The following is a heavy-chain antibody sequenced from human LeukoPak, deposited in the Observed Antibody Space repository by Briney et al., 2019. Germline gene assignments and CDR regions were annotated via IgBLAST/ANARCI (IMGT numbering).Heavy chain of an antibody. CDR2: ISYDGSNK. Sequence: QPGRSLRLSCAASGFTFSSYGMHWVRQAPGKGLEWVAVISYDGSNKYYADSVKGQFTISRDNSKNTLYLQMNSLRAEDTAVYYCAKDGKRITMIGVVRRGHYFDSWGQGTLVTVSS. CDR1: GFTFSSYG. D-gene: IGHD3-22*01. CDR3: AKDGKRITMIGVVRRGHYFDS. V-gene: IGHV3-30*18. J-gene: IGHJ4*02.